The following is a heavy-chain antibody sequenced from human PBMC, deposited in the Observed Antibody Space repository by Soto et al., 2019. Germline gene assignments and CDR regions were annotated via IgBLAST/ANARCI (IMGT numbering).Heavy chain of an antibody. D-gene: IGHD2-2*01. CDR1: GGTFSSYA. CDR3: AGLLVVVPAAIHYYYGMDV. CDR2: IIPIFGTA. Sequence: QVQLVQSGAEVKKPGSSVKVSCKASGGTFSSYAISWVRQAPGQGLEWMGGIIPIFGTANYAQKFQGRVTITADESTSTAYMELSSLRSEDTAVYYCAGLLVVVPAAIHYYYGMDVWGQGTTVTVSS. V-gene: IGHV1-69*01. J-gene: IGHJ6*02.